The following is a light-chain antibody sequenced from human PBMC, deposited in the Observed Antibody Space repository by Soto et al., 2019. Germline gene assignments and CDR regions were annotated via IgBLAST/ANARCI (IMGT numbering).Light chain of an antibody. J-gene: IGKJ4*01. Sequence: IVLTQSPGTLSLSPGERATLSCRASQSIGAYLAWYQHKPPQAPRLLIYDASKRATGIPARFNGSGSGTDFTLTISSLEPEDFAVYYCQQRSSWLTFGGGTKVDNK. V-gene: IGKV3-11*01. CDR3: QQRSSWLT. CDR1: QSIGAY. CDR2: DAS.